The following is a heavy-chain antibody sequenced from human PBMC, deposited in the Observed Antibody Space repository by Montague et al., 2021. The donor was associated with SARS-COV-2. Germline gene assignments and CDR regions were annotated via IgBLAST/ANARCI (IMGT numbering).Heavy chain of an antibody. Sequence: SETLSLTRAVSRGSFSNYYWTWIRQSPGKGLEWIGEINQGGAPNYTPSLKSRVTISLDTSKKQISLKLTSVTAADTAVYYCARHVGRGPGAMDWFDPWGQGTLVTVSS. V-gene: IGHV4-34*01. D-gene: IGHD2-2*01. CDR3: ARHVGRGPGAMDWFDP. CDR2: INQGGAP. J-gene: IGHJ5*02. CDR1: RGSFSNYY.